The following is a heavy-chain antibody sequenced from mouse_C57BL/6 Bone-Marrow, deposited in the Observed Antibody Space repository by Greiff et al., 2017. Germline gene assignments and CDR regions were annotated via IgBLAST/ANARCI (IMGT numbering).Heavy chain of an antibody. V-gene: IGHV1-7*01. CDR1: GYTFTSYW. CDR3: AKWGVSSLYAMDY. D-gene: IGHD1-1*01. CDR2: INPSSGYT. J-gene: IGHJ4*01. Sequence: VQLQQSGAELAKPGASVKLSCKASGYTFTSYWMHWVKQRPGQGLEWIGYINPSSGYTKYNQKFKDKATLTADKSSSTAYMQLSSLTYEDSAVYYCAKWGVSSLYAMDYWGQGTSVTVSA.